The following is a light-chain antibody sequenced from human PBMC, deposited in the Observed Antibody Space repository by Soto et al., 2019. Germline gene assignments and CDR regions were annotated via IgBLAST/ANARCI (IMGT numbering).Light chain of an antibody. Sequence: AIRMTQSPSSFSASTGDRVTITCRASQGISSYLAWYQQKPGKDPKLLIYAASTLQSGAPSRFIGSGSGTDFTLTISCLQSEDFATYDCQQYYRYPWTFGQGTTVESK. CDR1: QGISSY. CDR3: QQYYRYPWT. V-gene: IGKV1-8*01. CDR2: AAS. J-gene: IGKJ1*01.